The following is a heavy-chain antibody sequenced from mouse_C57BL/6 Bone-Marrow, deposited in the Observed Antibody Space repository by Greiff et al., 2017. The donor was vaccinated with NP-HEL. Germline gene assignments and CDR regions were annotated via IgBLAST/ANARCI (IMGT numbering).Heavy chain of an antibody. V-gene: IGHV2-9-1*01. CDR2: IWTGGGT. CDR1: GFSLTSYA. CDR3: ARNYYGSSSLLFDY. Sequence: VMLVESGPGLVAPSQSLSITCTVSGFSLTSYAISWVRQPPGKGLEWLGVIWTGGGTNYNSALKSRLSISKDNSKSQVFLKMNSLQTDDTARYYCARNYYGSSSLLFDYWGQGTTLTVSS. D-gene: IGHD1-1*01. J-gene: IGHJ2*01.